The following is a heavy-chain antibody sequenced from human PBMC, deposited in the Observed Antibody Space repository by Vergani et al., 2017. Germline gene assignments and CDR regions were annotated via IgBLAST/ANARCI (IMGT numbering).Heavy chain of an antibody. CDR3: AKDAAGGGGFDY. CDR2: ISYDGSNK. J-gene: IGHJ4*02. V-gene: IGHV3-30*18. Sequence: QVQLVESGGGVVQPGRSLRLSCAASGFTFSSYGMHWVRQAPGKGLEWVAVISYDGSNKYYADSVKGRFTISRDNSKNTLYLQMHSLRAEDTAVYYCAKDAAGGGGFDYWGQGTLVTVSS. CDR1: GFTFSSYG. D-gene: IGHD3-16*01.